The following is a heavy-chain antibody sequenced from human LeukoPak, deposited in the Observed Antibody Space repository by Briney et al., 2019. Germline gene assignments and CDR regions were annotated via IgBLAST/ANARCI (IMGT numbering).Heavy chain of an antibody. J-gene: IGHJ4*02. D-gene: IGHD6-13*01. CDR3: ARKISSSWYFSVDFDY. V-gene: IGHV1-3*01. CDR1: GYTFTSYA. Sequence: ASVKVSCKASGYTFTSYATHWVRQAPGQRLEWMGWINAGNGNTKYSQKFQGRVTITRDTSASTAYMELSSLRSEDTAVYYCARKISSSWYFSVDFDYWGQGTLVTVSS. CDR2: INAGNGNT.